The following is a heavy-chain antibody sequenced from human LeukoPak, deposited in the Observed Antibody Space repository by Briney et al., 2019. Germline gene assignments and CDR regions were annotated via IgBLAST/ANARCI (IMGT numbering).Heavy chain of an antibody. D-gene: IGHD5-12*01. Sequence: GGSLRLSCAAAGVTFSSYAMSLVRQAPGKGLEWVSAISGSGGSTYYADSVKGRFTISRDNSKNTLYLQMNSLRAEDTAVYYCAKVRWLRLSGWDYWGQGTLVTVSS. V-gene: IGHV3-23*01. CDR1: GVTFSSYA. J-gene: IGHJ4*02. CDR3: AKVRWLRLSGWDY. CDR2: ISGSGGST.